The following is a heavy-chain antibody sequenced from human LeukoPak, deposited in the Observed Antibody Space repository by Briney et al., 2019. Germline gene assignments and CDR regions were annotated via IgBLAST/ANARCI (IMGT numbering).Heavy chain of an antibody. CDR3: ARDIVVVPAAKSAWDY. D-gene: IGHD2-2*01. CDR2: IKQDGSEK. CDR1: GFTFSSYW. V-gene: IGHV3-7*03. J-gene: IGHJ4*02. Sequence: GGSLRLSCAASGFTFSSYWMSWVRQAPGKGLEWVANIKQDGSEKYYVDSVEGRFTISRDKAKNSLYLQMNSLRAEDTAVYYCARDIVVVPAAKSAWDYWGQGTLVTVSS.